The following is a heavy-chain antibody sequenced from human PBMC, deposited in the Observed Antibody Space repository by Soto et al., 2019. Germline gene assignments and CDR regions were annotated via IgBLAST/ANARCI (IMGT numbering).Heavy chain of an antibody. CDR2: IHYSGSS. D-gene: IGHD1-26*01. J-gene: IGHJ3*02. Sequence: QVQLQESRPGLVKPSQTLSLTCTVSGGSISSGNYYWSWIRQHPGKGLEWIGYIHYSGSSYYNPPLVRRVTISIDPSENQCSLRVNSVTAAYTAVDFCAIVFQAGSYLNDGFDIWGQGTIVTVSA. CDR3: AIVFQAGSYLNDGFDI. CDR1: GGSISSGNYY. V-gene: IGHV4-31*03.